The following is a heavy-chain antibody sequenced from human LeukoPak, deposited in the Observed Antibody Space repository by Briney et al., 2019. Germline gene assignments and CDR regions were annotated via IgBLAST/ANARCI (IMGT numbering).Heavy chain of an antibody. CDR2: ISNDGSKT. V-gene: IGHV3-33*05. D-gene: IGHD1-26*01. Sequence: GGSLRLSCAASGFTFSSYGMHWVRQAPGKGLEWVVVISNDGSKTYSADSVKGRFSISRDNSKNTVYLQMNSLRAEDTAVYYCARDLREHGIFDIWGQGTMVTVSS. CDR3: ARDLREHGIFDI. J-gene: IGHJ3*02. CDR1: GFTFSSYG.